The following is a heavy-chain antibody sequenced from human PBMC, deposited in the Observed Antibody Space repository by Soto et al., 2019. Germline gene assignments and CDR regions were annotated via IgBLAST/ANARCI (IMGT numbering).Heavy chain of an antibody. J-gene: IGHJ6*02. D-gene: IGHD2-2*01. CDR2: ISYDGSNK. CDR1: GFTFSSYG. Sequence: QVQLVESGGGVVQPGRSLRLSCAASGFTFSSYGIHWVRQAPGKGLEWVAVISYDGSNKYYADSVKGRFTISRDNSKKTLYLQMNSLRAEDTAVYYCAKDGGGGPRTSCLDVWGQGTTVTVSS. V-gene: IGHV3-30*18. CDR3: AKDGGGGPRTSCLDV.